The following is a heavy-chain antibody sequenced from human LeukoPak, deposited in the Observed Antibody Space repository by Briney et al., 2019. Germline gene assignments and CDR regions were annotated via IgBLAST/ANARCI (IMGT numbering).Heavy chain of an antibody. CDR1: GFTFSSYA. V-gene: IGHV3-64*01. CDR2: ISSNGGST. J-gene: IGHJ3*02. Sequence: GGSLRLSCAASGFTFSSYAMHWVRQAPGKGLEYVSAISSNGGSTYYANSAKGRFTISRDNSKNTLYLQMGSLRAEDMAVHYCAREGQQWLVHAFDIWGQGTMVTVSS. D-gene: IGHD6-19*01. CDR3: AREGQQWLVHAFDI.